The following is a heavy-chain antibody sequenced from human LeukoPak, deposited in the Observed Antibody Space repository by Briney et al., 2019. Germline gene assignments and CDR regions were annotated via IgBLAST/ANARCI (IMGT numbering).Heavy chain of an antibody. Sequence: GGSLRLSCAAFGFTFTKYWMTWVRQAPGKGLEWVGNIKQDGSDKNYMDSVKGRFTISRDNTKNSVYLQMSSLRAEDTAVYYCAREVWGPEYXXQGTLVTVSS. V-gene: IGHV3-7*01. CDR1: GFTFTKYW. CDR3: AREVWGPEY. D-gene: IGHD1-14*01. J-gene: IGHJ4*02. CDR2: IKQDGSDK.